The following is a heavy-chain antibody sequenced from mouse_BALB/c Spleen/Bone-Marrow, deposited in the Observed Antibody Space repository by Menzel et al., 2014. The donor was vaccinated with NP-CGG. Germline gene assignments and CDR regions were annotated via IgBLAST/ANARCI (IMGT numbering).Heavy chain of an antibody. J-gene: IGHJ4*01. Sequence: QVQLQQSGAELVRPGTSVKVSCKASGYAFTNYLIEWVKQRPGQGLEWIGLIDPGSGGTNYNEKFKGKATLTADKSPSTAYMQLSSLTSDDSAVYFCAREGYDNDGGRSMDYWGQGTSVTVSS. CDR3: AREGYDNDGGRSMDY. D-gene: IGHD2-4*01. CDR2: IDPGSGGT. CDR1: GYAFTNYL. V-gene: IGHV1-54*01.